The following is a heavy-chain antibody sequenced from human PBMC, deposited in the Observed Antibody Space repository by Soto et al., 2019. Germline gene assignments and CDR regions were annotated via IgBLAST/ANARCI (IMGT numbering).Heavy chain of an antibody. CDR3: ARPDEGGYSSNHHYYYALDV. D-gene: IGHD3-22*01. CDR1: GGTFRSYS. J-gene: IGHJ6*02. Sequence: SVKVSCKASGGTFRSYSISWVRQAPGQGLEWMGGIIPIFDITNYAQKFQGRVTITADESTSTAYMELSSLGSDDTAVYYCARPDEGGYSSNHHYYYALDVWPRDHGHRLL. V-gene: IGHV1-69*13. CDR2: IIPIFDIT.